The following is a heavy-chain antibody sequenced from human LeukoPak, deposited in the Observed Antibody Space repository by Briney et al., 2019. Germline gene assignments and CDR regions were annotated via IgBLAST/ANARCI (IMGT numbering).Heavy chain of an antibody. Sequence: GGSLRLSCAASGLTFSTYDMHWVRQATGKGLEWVSVIGTAGDTYYPGSVKGQFTISRENAKNFLYLQMNSLRAEDTAVYYCARDGSRGNLVTAPDFWGQGTLVTVSS. V-gene: IGHV3-13*04. D-gene: IGHD2-21*02. J-gene: IGHJ4*02. CDR1: GLTFSTYD. CDR2: IGTAGDT. CDR3: ARDGSRGNLVTAPDF.